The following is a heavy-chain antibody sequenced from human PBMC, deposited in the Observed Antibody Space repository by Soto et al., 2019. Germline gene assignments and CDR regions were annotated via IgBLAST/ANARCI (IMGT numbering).Heavy chain of an antibody. D-gene: IGHD6-6*01. J-gene: IGHJ3*02. Sequence: EVQLVESGGGLVKPGGSLRLSCAASGFTFSSYSMNWVRQAPGKGLEWVSAISSSSSNIYYADSVKGRFTISRDNAKNPLYLQMNSLRAEDTAVYYCARIQLGHDAFDIWGQGTMVTVSS. CDR2: ISSSSSNI. CDR1: GFTFSSYS. V-gene: IGHV3-21*01. CDR3: ARIQLGHDAFDI.